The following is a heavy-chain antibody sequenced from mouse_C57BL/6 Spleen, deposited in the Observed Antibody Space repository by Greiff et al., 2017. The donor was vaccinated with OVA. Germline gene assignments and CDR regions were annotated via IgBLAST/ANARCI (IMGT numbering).Heavy chain of an antibody. V-gene: IGHV5-17*01. CDR1: GFTFSDYG. Sequence: EVHLVESGGGLVKPGGSLKLSCAASGFTFSDYGMHWVRQAPEKGLEWVAYISSGSSTIYYADTVKGRFTISRDNAKNTLFLQMTSLRSEDTAMYYCARPFYYYGSSYNYFDYWGQGTTLTVSS. CDR3: ARPFYYYGSSYNYFDY. CDR2: ISSGSSTI. J-gene: IGHJ2*01. D-gene: IGHD1-1*01.